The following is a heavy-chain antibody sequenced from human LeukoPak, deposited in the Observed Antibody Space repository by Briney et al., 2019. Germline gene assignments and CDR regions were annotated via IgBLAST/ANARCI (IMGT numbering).Heavy chain of an antibody. J-gene: IGHJ4*02. CDR2: FYAGGSI. CDR1: GYAISSGHY. V-gene: IGHV4-38-2*02. CDR3: TREVVEVPTAVIDY. Sequence: SETLSLTCVVSGYAISSGHYWGWIRQSPGKGLEWIGSFYAGGSISYNPSLKSRVTIVEDTSRNQFSLKMTSVTAADTAVYYCTREVVEVPTAVIDYWGQGALVTVSS. D-gene: IGHD1-26*01.